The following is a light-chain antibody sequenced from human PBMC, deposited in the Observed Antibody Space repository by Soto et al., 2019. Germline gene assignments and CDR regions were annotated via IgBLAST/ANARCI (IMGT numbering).Light chain of an antibody. J-gene: IGLJ2*01. CDR1: SSDVGGYNY. Sequence: QSALTQPASVSGSPGQSITISCTGTSSDVGGYNYVSWYQQHPGKAPNLMIYDVSNRPSGVSNRFSGSKSGNTASLTIAGLQAEDEAYYYCSSYTTSSTLVVFGGGTKLTVL. V-gene: IGLV2-14*03. CDR2: DVS. CDR3: SSYTTSSTLVV.